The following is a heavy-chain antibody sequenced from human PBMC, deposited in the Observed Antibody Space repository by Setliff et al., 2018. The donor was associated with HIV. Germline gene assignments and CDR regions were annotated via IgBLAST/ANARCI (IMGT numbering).Heavy chain of an antibody. Sequence: GASVQVSCKASGYTFTSYGISWVRQAPGQGLEWMGWISAYNGNTNYAQKLQGRVTMTTDTSTSTAYMELRSLRSDDTAVYYCARDTPLGSSSRVDYWGQGTLVTVSS. CDR3: ARDTPLGSSSRVDY. CDR1: GYTFTSYG. J-gene: IGHJ4*02. V-gene: IGHV1-18*01. D-gene: IGHD6-6*01. CDR2: ISAYNGNT.